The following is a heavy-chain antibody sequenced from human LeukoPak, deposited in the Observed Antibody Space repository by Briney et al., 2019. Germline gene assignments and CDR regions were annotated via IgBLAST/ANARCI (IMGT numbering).Heavy chain of an antibody. Sequence: SSETLSLTCTVSGGSISSYYWSWIRQPPGKGLEWIGYIYYSGSTYYNPSLKSRVTISVDTSKNQFSLKLSSVTAADTAVYYCARGPAMVRGVDHFDYWGQGTLVTVSS. CDR2: IYYSGST. CDR1: GGSISSYY. V-gene: IGHV4-59*12. D-gene: IGHD3-10*01. CDR3: ARGPAMVRGVDHFDY. J-gene: IGHJ4*02.